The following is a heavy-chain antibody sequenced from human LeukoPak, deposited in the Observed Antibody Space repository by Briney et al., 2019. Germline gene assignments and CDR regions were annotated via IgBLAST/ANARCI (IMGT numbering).Heavy chain of an antibody. CDR2: ISGSGGST. CDR3: AKDVWVTPYYFDY. Sequence: GGSLRLSCAASGFSFSSYAMSWVRQAPGKGLEWVSAISGSGGSTYYADSVKGRFTISRDNSKNTLYLQMNSLRAEDTAVYYCAKDVWVTPYYFDYWGQGTLVTVSS. D-gene: IGHD3-16*01. CDR1: GFSFSSYA. J-gene: IGHJ4*02. V-gene: IGHV3-23*01.